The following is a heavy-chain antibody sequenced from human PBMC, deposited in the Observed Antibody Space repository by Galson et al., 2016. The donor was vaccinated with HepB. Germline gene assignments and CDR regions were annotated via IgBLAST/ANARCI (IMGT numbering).Heavy chain of an antibody. CDR3: AKGALFYGSGNYVHY. CDR2: ISYDGSNK. V-gene: IGHV3-30*04. Sequence: SLRLSCAASGFTFSSYAMHWVRQAPGKGLEWVAVISYDGSNKYFAASVKGRFTISRDNSKNTLYLQMNSLRAEDTAVYYCAKGALFYGSGNYVHYWGQGTLVTVSS. J-gene: IGHJ4*02. CDR1: GFTFSSYA. D-gene: IGHD3-10*01.